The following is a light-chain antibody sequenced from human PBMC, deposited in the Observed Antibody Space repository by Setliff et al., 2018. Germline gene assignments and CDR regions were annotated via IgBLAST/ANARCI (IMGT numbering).Light chain of an antibody. V-gene: IGLV2-8*01. Sequence: QSALAQPPSASGSPGQSVTISCTGTSSDAGGYKYVSWFQQHPGKAPKLMIYEVTKRPSGVPDRFSGSKSGNTASLTVSGLQAEDEADYYCISYAGSNNDVFGTGTKVTVL. CDR3: ISYAGSNNDV. CDR1: SSDAGGYKY. CDR2: EVT. J-gene: IGLJ1*01.